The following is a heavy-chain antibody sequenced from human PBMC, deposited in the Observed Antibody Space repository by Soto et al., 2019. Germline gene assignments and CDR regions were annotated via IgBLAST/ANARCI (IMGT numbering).Heavy chain of an antibody. CDR3: GRGLGGTAVAAHYPFDY. CDR2: INHRGRT. V-gene: IGHV4-34*01. Sequence: WSWIRQPPGKGLYWIGEINHRGRTNYKPAVKSRVAISGDTSTNRFSRKLSSVTAADTAVYYCGRGLGGTAVAAHYPFDYWGQGTLFNVPS. J-gene: IGHJ4*02. D-gene: IGHD6-19*01.